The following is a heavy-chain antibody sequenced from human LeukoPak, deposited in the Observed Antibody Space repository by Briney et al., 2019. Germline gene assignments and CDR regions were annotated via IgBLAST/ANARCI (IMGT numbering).Heavy chain of an antibody. Sequence: SETLSLTCTVSGGSISNSSYYWGWIRQPPGKGLEWIGSIYYSGSTYYNPSLKSRVTISVDTSKNQFSLKLSSVTAADTAVYYCARRRGTGTPEDYWGQGTLVTVSS. CDR2: IYYSGST. D-gene: IGHD1-1*01. V-gene: IGHV4-39*01. J-gene: IGHJ4*02. CDR3: ARRRGTGTPEDY. CDR1: GGSISNSSYY.